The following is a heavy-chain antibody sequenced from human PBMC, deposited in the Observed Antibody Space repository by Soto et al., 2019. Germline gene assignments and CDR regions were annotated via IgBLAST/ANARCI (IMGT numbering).Heavy chain of an antibody. V-gene: IGHV3-48*03. D-gene: IGHD2-2*01. CDR3: VRYCSTTLCNGVATRTFDY. Sequence: GGSLRLSCAASRFTFSTYEMDWVRQAPGKGLEWVSYISTSGSTVYYADSVKGRFTISRDNTRNSLYLQMNSLRDEDTALYYCVRYCSTTLCNGVATRTFDYWGQGTLVTVSS. CDR2: ISTSGSTV. CDR1: RFTFSTYE. J-gene: IGHJ4*02.